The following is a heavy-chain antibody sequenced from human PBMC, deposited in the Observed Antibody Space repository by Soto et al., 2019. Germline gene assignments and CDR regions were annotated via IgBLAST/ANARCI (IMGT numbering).Heavy chain of an antibody. J-gene: IGHJ2*01. CDR1: GFTFSSYA. D-gene: IGHD2-15*01. V-gene: IGHV3-23*01. Sequence: GGSLRLSCAASGFTFSSYAMSWVRQAPGKGLEWVSAISGSGGSTYYADSVKGRFTISRDNSKNTLYLQMNSLRAEDTAVYYCAKESGGALYEYCSGGSCYSWYFDLWGRGTLVTVSS. CDR2: ISGSGGST. CDR3: AKESGGALYEYCSGGSCYSWYFDL.